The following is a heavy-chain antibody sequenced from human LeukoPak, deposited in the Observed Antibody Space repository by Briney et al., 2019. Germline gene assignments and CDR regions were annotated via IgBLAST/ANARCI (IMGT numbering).Heavy chain of an antibody. Sequence: PGGSLRLSCAAAGFTFSNYDMHWVRQAPGKGLERVSAISSSSSHTYYADSIKDRFTTARDNPENSMYHQMNSLRTADTAVYFCARGEEKATITALDSWGQGTLVTVSS. D-gene: IGHD5-24*01. CDR3: ARGEEKATITALDS. J-gene: IGHJ4*02. V-gene: IGHV3-21*01. CDR1: GFTFSNYD. CDR2: ISSSSSHT.